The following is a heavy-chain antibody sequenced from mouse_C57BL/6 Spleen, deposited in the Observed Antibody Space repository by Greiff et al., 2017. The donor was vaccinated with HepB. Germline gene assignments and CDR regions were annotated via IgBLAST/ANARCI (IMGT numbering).Heavy chain of an antibody. J-gene: IGHJ1*03. CDR1: GFTFSSYG. V-gene: IGHV5-6*01. CDR2: ISSGGSYT. Sequence: EVKLQESGGDLVKPGGSLKLSCAASGFTFSSYGMSWVRQTPDKRLEWVATISSGGSYTYYPDSVKGRFTISRDNAKNTLYLQMSSLKSEDTAMYYCARETTVEYFDVWGTGTTVTVSS. CDR3: ARETTVEYFDV. D-gene: IGHD1-1*01.